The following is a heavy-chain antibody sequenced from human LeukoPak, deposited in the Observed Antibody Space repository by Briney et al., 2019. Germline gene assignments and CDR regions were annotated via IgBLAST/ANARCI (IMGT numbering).Heavy chain of an antibody. CDR1: GFTFSSYG. CDR2: WDDGSKE. CDR3: ARGRGISSWYVDY. J-gene: IGHJ4*02. Sequence: GGSLRLSCAASGFTFSSYGMHWSARLQARGWSGWHLWDDGSKEKYADSVKGRFTISRDNSKNTLYLQMNSLRAEDTAVYYCARGRGISSWYVDYWGQGTLVSVSS. D-gene: IGHD6-13*01. V-gene: IGHV3-33*01.